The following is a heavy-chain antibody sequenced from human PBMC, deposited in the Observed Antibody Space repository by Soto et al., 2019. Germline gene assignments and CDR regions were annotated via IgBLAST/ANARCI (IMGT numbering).Heavy chain of an antibody. CDR2: IDWDDDK. D-gene: IGHD3-22*01. CDR1: GFSLSTSGMC. Sequence: SGPTLVNPTPTLTLTCTFSGFSLSTSGMCVSWIRQPPAKALEWLALIDWDDDKYYSTSLKTRLTISKDTSKNQVVLTMTNILPVDTTTYYRERIAPPHATKADSYDRSGYQRAFDIWGQGTMVTVSS. CDR3: ERIAPPHATKADSYDRSGYQRAFDI. J-gene: IGHJ3*02. V-gene: IGHV2-70*01.